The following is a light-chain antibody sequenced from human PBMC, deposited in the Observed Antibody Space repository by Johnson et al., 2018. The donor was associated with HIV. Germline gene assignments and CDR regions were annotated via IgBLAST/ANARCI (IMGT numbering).Light chain of an antibody. J-gene: IGLJ1*01. Sequence: QSVLTQPPSVSAAPGQKVTIACSGSSSNIGNNYVSWYQQLPGTAPKLLIYANNRRPSGIPDRFSGSKSATSATLAITSLQTGDEADYYCGTWDSSRSAPYVFGTGTKVTVL. CDR3: GTWDSSRSAPYV. CDR1: SSNIGNNY. CDR2: ANN. V-gene: IGLV1-51*02.